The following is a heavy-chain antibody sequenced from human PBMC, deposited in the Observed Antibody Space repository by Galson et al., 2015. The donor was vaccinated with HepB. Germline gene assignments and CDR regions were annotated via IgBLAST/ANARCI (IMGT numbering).Heavy chain of an antibody. J-gene: IGHJ6*02. V-gene: IGHV1-3*01. CDR3: ARTEYYYYGMDV. Sequence: SVKVSCKASGYTFTSYAMHWVRQAPGQRLEWMGRINAGNGNTQYSQKFQGRVTLTRDTSASTAYMELGSLRSEDTAVYYCARTEYYYYGMDVRGQGTTVTVSS. CDR2: INAGNGNT. CDR1: GYTFTSYA. D-gene: IGHD1-14*01.